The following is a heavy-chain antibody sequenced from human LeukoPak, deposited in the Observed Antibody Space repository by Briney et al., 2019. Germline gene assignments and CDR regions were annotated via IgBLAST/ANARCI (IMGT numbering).Heavy chain of an antibody. V-gene: IGHV1-69*13. Sequence: ASVKVSCKASGYTFTSYAMNWVRQAPGQGLEWMGGIIPIFGTANYAQKFQGRVTITADESTSTAYMELSSLRSEDTAVYYCARGYCSGGSCYDHDYWGQGTLVTVSS. D-gene: IGHD2-15*01. CDR3: ARGYCSGGSCYDHDY. J-gene: IGHJ4*02. CDR1: GYTFTSYA. CDR2: IIPIFGTA.